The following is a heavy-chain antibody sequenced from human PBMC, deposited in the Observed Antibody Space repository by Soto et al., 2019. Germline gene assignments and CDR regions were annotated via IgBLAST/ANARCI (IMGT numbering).Heavy chain of an antibody. CDR2: IWYDGSNK. CDR1: GFTFSSYG. J-gene: IGHJ4*02. V-gene: IGHV3-33*01. Sequence: ESGGGVIQPGRSLRLSCAASGFTFSSYGMHWVRQAPGKGLEWVAVIWYDGSNKYYADSVKGRFTISRDNSKNTLYLQMNSMRAEDTAVYYCAREGYSSGWYEDYWGQGTLVTVSS. D-gene: IGHD6-19*01. CDR3: AREGYSSGWYEDY.